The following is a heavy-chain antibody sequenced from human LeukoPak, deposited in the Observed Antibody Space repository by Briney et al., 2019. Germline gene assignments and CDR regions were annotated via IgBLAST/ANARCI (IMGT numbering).Heavy chain of an antibody. CDR3: AKAKLELHGAFDI. CDR1: GFTFGSYA. V-gene: IGHV3-23*01. Sequence: GGSLRLSCAASGFTFGSYAMSWVRQAPGKGLEWVSAISGSGGSTYYADSVKGRFTISRDNSKNTLYLQMNSLRAEDTAVYYCAKAKLELHGAFDIWGQGTMVTVSS. CDR2: ISGSGGST. D-gene: IGHD1-7*01. J-gene: IGHJ3*02.